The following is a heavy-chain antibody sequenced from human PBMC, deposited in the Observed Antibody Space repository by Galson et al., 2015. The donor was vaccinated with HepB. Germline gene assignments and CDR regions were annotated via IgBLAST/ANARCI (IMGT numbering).Heavy chain of an antibody. CDR1: GDSVSSNSAA. CDR3: ARVTRASYSSSWSFDY. D-gene: IGHD6-13*01. CDR2: TYYRSKWYN. Sequence: CAISGDSVSSNSAAWNWIRQSPSRGLEWLGRTYYRSKWYNDYTVSVKSRITINPDTSKNQFSLQLNSVTPEDTAVYYCARVTRASYSSSWSFDYWGQGTLVTVSS. V-gene: IGHV6-1*01. J-gene: IGHJ4*02.